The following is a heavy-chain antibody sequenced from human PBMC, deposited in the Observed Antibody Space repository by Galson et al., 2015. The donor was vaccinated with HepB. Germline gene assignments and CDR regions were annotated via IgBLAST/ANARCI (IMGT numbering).Heavy chain of an antibody. J-gene: IGHJ4*02. CDR3: ARASSYSSSYYDY. D-gene: IGHD3-22*01. CDR2: IYHRGST. V-gene: IGHV4-4*02. Sequence: LSLTCAVSGGSISSANWWSWVRQPPGKGLEWIGEIYHRGSTTYNPSIKSRVTISVDKSKNRISLQLSSVTAADTAVYYCARASSYSSSYYDYWGQGTLVTVSS. CDR1: GGSISSANW.